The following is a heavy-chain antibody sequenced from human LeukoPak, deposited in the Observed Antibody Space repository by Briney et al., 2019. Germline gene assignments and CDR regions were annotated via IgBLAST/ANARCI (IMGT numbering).Heavy chain of an antibody. CDR3: ARDYSSGLRDY. Sequence: SETLSLTCTVSGGSISSGSYYWSWIRQPAGKGLEWIGRIYTSGSTNYNPSLKSRVTISVDTSKNQFSLKLSSVTAAGTAVYYCARDYSSGLRDYWGQGTLVTVSS. CDR2: IYTSGST. D-gene: IGHD6-19*01. CDR1: GGSISSGSYY. J-gene: IGHJ4*02. V-gene: IGHV4-61*02.